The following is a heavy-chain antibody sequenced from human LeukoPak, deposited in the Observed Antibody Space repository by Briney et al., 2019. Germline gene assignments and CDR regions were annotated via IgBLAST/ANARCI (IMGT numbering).Heavy chain of an antibody. CDR2: IIPILGIA. D-gene: IGHD4-17*01. CDR1: GGTFSSYT. Sequence: SVNLSCKASGGTFSSYTISWVRQAPGQGLEWRVRIIPILGIANYAQKFQGRVTNTTDKPKSTAYIEVSSLRSEDTAVYYCARCGAYCDSTGAIEYWGEGTLVTVSS. V-gene: IGHV1-69*02. CDR3: ARCGAYCDSTGAIEY. J-gene: IGHJ4*02.